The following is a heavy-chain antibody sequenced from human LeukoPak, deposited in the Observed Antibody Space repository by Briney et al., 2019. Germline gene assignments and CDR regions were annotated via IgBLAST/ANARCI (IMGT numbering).Heavy chain of an antibody. CDR2: INPNSGGT. D-gene: IGHD5-18*01. CDR3: ARVRGYSYQNYYYGMDV. CDR1: GYTFTGYY. J-gene: IGHJ6*02. Sequence: ASVKVSCKASGYTFTGYYMHWVRQAPGQGLEWMGWINPNSGGTNYAQKFQGRVTMTRDTSISTAYMELSRPRSDDTAVYYCARVRGYSYQNYYYGMDVWGQGTTVTVSS. V-gene: IGHV1-2*02.